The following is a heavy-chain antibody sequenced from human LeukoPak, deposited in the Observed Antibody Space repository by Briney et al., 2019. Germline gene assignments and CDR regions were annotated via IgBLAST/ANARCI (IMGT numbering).Heavy chain of an antibody. J-gene: IGHJ3*02. Sequence: SVKVSCKASGGTFSSYAISWVRQAPGQGLEWMGGIIPIFGTANYAQKFQGRVTITADKSTSTAYMELSSLRSEDTAVYYCARALQYCSSTGCRDAFDIWGQGTMVTVSS. V-gene: IGHV1-69*06. CDR2: IIPIFGTA. D-gene: IGHD2-2*01. CDR1: GGTFSSYA. CDR3: ARALQYCSSTGCRDAFDI.